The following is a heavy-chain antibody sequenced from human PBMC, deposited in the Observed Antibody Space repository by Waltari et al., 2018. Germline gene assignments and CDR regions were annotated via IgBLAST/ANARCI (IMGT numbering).Heavy chain of an antibody. Sequence: EVQLVESGGGLVQPGRSLRLSCTASRFTFGSYAMRWVRQAPGKGLEWVGFIRSKAYGGTTEYAASVKGRFTISRDDSKSIAYLQMNSLKTEDTAVYYCARGKGFISYHYGMDVWGQGTTVTVSS. CDR3: ARGKGFISYHYGMDV. D-gene: IGHD3-10*01. V-gene: IGHV3-49*04. J-gene: IGHJ6*02. CDR2: IRSKAYGGTT. CDR1: RFTFGSYA.